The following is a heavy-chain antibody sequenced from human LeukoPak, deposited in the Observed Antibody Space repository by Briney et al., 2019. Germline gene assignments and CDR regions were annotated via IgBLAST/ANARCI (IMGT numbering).Heavy chain of an antibody. CDR1: GFTFSSYA. D-gene: IGHD3-3*01. V-gene: IGHV3-23*01. CDR2: ISGSGGST. CDR3: AKALTVLRFLEWLLFFDY. J-gene: IGHJ4*02. Sequence: PGGSLRLSSAASGFTFSSYAMSWVRQAPGKGLEWVSAISGSGGSTYYADSVKGRFTISRDNSKNTLYLQMNSLRAEDTAVYYCAKALTVLRFLEWLLFFDYWGQGTLVTVSS.